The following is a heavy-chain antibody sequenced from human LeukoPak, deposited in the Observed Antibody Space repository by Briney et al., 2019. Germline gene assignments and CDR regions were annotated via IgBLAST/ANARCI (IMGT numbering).Heavy chain of an antibody. Sequence: GASVKVSFKASGYTFTDYFMHWVRQPPGQGLEWMGWINPNSGGTHYAQKFQGRVTMTRDTSISTAYMELSRLRSDDTAVYYCARDPGYSSPRGDYWGQGTLVIVSS. J-gene: IGHJ4*02. CDR2: INPNSGGT. CDR1: GYTFTDYF. V-gene: IGHV1-2*02. D-gene: IGHD5-18*01. CDR3: ARDPGYSSPRGDY.